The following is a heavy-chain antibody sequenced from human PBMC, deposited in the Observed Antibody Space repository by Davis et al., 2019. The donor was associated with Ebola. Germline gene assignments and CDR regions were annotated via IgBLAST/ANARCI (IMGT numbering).Heavy chain of an antibody. V-gene: IGHV4-61*01. D-gene: IGHD6-19*01. CDR3: ARISSSGWYGGGDFDL. Sequence: MPSETLSLTCTVSGGSVSSGSYYWSWIRQPPGKGLEWIGYIYYSGSTNYNPSLKSRVTISVDTSKNQFSLKLSSVTAADTAVYYCARISSSGWYGGGDFDLWGRGTLVTVSS. J-gene: IGHJ2*01. CDR2: IYYSGST. CDR1: GGSVSSGSYY.